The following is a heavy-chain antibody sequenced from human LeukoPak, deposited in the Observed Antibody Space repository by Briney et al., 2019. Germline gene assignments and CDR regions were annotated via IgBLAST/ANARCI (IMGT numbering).Heavy chain of an antibody. J-gene: IGHJ4*02. D-gene: IGHD3-10*01. CDR2: ISGSDGST. CDR3: AYMRGLYYGIDY. V-gene: IGHV3-23*01. Sequence: PGGSLRLSCAASGFTFSSYAMTWVRQAPGKGLEWVSSISGSDGSTYYADSVKGRFTISRDNSKNTLYLQMNSLRAEDTAVYYCAYMRGLYYGIDYWGQGTLVTISP. CDR1: GFTFSSYA.